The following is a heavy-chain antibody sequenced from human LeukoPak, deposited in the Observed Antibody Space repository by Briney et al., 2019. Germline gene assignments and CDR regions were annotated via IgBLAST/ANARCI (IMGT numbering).Heavy chain of an antibody. CDR3: VRSGDYIREGFDY. CDR1: GYSISSGYY. V-gene: IGHV4-38-2*01. CDR2: IDRSGNK. J-gene: IGHJ4*02. Sequence: PSETLSLTCAVSGYSISSGYYWGWIRQSPGKGLEWIGSIDRSGNKYYHPSLRSRVTLSADTSNNQFSLQLSSVTAADRARYYCVRSGDYIREGFDYWGQGTLVTVSS. D-gene: IGHD3-22*01.